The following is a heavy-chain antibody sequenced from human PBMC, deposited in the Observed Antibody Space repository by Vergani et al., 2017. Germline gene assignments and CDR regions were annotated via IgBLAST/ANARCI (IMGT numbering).Heavy chain of an antibody. J-gene: IGHJ3*02. CDR1: GGSLSSYY. CDR2: IYYSGST. V-gene: IGHV4-59*01. Sequence: QVQLQESGPGLVKPSETLSLTCTVSGGSLSSYYWSWIRQPPGKGLEWIGYIYYSGSTNYNPSLKSRVTISVDTSKNQFSLKLSSVTAADTAVYYCARESGSYYYDSSGYYTDDAFDIWGQGTMVTVSS. D-gene: IGHD3-22*01. CDR3: ARESGSYYYDSSGYYTDDAFDI.